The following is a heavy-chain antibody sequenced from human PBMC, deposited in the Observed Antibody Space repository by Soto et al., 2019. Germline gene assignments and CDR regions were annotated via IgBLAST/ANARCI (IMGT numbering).Heavy chain of an antibody. V-gene: IGHV1-3*01. D-gene: IGHD4-17*01. J-gene: IGHJ4*02. CDR1: GYSFTSYS. CDR3: ASGLPGDFDN. CDR2: INAGSGYT. Sequence: QVQLVQSGAEVKKPGASVKVSCKASGYSFTSYSMHWVRQAPGQRLEWLGWINAGSGYTTYSQKFQGRVTLTRDTTATTAYMELSSLGSEDTAVYYCASGLPGDFDNWGQGTLVTVSS.